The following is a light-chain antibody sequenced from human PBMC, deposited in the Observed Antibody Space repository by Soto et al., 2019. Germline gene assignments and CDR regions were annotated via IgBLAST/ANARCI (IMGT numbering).Light chain of an antibody. Sequence: EIVLTQSPGTLSLSPEERATLSCRASQSVSSSYLAWYQQKPGQAPRLLIYGASSRATGIPDRFSGSGSGTDFTLTISRLEPEDFAVYYCQQYGSSPRFTFGPGTKVDIK. J-gene: IGKJ3*01. CDR2: GAS. V-gene: IGKV3-20*01. CDR1: QSVSSSY. CDR3: QQYGSSPRFT.